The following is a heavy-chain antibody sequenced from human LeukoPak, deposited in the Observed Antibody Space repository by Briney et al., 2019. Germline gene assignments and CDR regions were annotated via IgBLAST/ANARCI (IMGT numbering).Heavy chain of an antibody. J-gene: IGHJ3*02. CDR3: ASAPYGSGSYWGAFDI. CDR2: INHSGST. D-gene: IGHD3-10*01. V-gene: IGHV4-34*01. Sequence: AALSLAFAVYGGSFNCYCWSWIRPPPGKGVEWIGEINHSGSTNYNPSLKRRVTISVDTSKNQFSLKLSSVTASDTAVYYCASAPYGSGSYWGAFDIWGQGTIVTVSS. CDR1: GGSFNCYC.